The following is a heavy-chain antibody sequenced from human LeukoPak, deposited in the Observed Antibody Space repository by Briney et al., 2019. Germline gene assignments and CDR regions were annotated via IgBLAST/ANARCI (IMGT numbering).Heavy chain of an antibody. V-gene: IGHV3-9*01. CDR2: ISWNSGSI. CDR1: GFTFDDYA. D-gene: IGHD1-26*01. J-gene: IGHJ4*02. CDR3: AKDRTRAAWELEFVDY. Sequence: SLRLSCAASGFTFDDYAMHWVRQAPGKGLEWVSGISWNSGSIGYADSVKGRFTISRDNAKNSLYLQMNSLRAEDTALYYCAKDRTRAAWELEFVDYWGQGTLVTVSS.